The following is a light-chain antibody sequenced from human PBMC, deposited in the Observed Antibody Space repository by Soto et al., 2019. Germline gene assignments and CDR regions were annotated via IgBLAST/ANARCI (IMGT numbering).Light chain of an antibody. Sequence: QSVLTQPASVSGSPGQSITISCTGTSSDVGAYNYVSWYQQYPGKAPKLIIYEVTNRPSGVSNRFSGSKSANTASLTISGLQAEDEADYYCNSYTSTSARVFGGWTKLTVL. J-gene: IGLJ3*02. V-gene: IGLV2-14*01. CDR1: SSDVGAYNY. CDR3: NSYTSTSARV. CDR2: EVT.